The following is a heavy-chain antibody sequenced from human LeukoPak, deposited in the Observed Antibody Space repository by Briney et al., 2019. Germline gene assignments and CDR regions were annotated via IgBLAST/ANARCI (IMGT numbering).Heavy chain of an antibody. CDR1: GGSISSYY. D-gene: IGHD1-20*01. J-gene: IGHJ3*02. V-gene: IGHV4-59*01. Sequence: SETLSLTCTVSGGSISSYYWSWIRQPPGKGLEWIGYIYYSGSANYNPSPKSRVTISVDTSKNQFSLKLSSVTAADTAVYYCARVIRYSDAFDIWGQGTMVTVSS. CDR3: ARVIRYSDAFDI. CDR2: IYYSGSA.